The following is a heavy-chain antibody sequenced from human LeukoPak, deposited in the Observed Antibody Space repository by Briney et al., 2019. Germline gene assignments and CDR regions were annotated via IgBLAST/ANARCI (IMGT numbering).Heavy chain of an antibody. CDR3: ARRSITIFGVVIPLTFDY. J-gene: IGHJ4*02. D-gene: IGHD3-3*01. V-gene: IGHV4-34*01. CDR1: GGSFSGYY. Sequence: KPSETLSLTCAVYGGSFSGYYWSWIRQPPGKGLEWIGEINHSGSTNYNPSLKSRVTISVDTPKNQFSLKLSSVTAADTAVYYCARRSITIFGVVIPLTFDYWGQGTLVTVSS. CDR2: INHSGST.